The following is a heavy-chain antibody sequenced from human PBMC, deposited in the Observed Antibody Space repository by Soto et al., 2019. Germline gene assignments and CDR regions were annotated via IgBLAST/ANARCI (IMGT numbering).Heavy chain of an antibody. Sequence: PGGSLRLSCAASGFTFSSYAMSWVRQAPGKGLEWVSAISGSGGSTYYADSVKGRFTISRDNSKNTLYLQMNSLRAEDTAVYYCANRYCSSTSCSTPFDDRGQATLVTVSS. CDR2: ISGSGGST. J-gene: IGHJ4*02. V-gene: IGHV3-23*01. CDR3: ANRYCSSTSCSTPFDD. CDR1: GFTFSSYA. D-gene: IGHD2-2*01.